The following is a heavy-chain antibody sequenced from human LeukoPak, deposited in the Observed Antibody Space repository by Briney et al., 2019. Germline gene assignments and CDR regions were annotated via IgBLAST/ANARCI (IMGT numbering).Heavy chain of an antibody. CDR2: IYYSGST. V-gene: IGHV4-30-4*08. CDR3: ARVPRGSYPDY. D-gene: IGHD3-16*02. CDR1: GGSFSGYY. J-gene: IGHJ4*02. Sequence: PSETLSLTCAVYGGSFSGYYWSWIRQPPGKGLEWIGYIYYSGSTYYNPSLKSRVTISVDTSKNQFSLKLSSVTAADTAVYYCARVPRGSYPDYWGQGTLVTVSS.